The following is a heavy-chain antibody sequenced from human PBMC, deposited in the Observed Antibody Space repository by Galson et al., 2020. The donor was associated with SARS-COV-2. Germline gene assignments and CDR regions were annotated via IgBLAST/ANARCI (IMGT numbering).Heavy chain of an antibody. Sequence: GGSLRLSCAASGFTFSSSGMNWVRQAPGKGLEWVSSISSSSSYIYYADSVKGRFTISRDNAKNSLYLQMNSLRAEDTAVYYCARDAFEVLMGTRGRFDPWGQGTLVTVSS. D-gene: IGHD2-8*01. CDR2: ISSSSSYI. CDR1: GFTFSSSG. V-gene: IGHV3-21*01. J-gene: IGHJ5*02. CDR3: ARDAFEVLMGTRGRFDP.